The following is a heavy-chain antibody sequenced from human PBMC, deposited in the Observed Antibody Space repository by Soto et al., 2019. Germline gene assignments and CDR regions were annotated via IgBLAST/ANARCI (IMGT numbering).Heavy chain of an antibody. CDR2: ISYDGSNK. J-gene: IGHJ4*02. V-gene: IGHV3-30*18. D-gene: IGHD3-3*01. CDR1: GFTFSSYG. CDR3: AKDDSSLYYDFWSGFSNVEPSDY. Sequence: AGGSLRLSCAASGFTFSSYGMHWVRQAPGKGLEWVAVISYDGSNKYYADSVKGRFTISRDNSKNTLYLQMNSLRAEDTAVYYCAKDDSSLYYDFWSGFSNVEPSDYWGQGTLVTVS.